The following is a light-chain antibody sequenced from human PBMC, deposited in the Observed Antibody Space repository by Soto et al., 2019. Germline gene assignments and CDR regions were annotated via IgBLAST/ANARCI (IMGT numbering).Light chain of an antibody. CDR2: EGS. V-gene: IGLV2-23*01. J-gene: IGLJ2*01. CDR1: SSDVGSYNL. Sequence: QSALTQPASVSGSPGQSITISCTGTSSDVGSYNLVSWYQQHPGKAPKLMIYEGSKRPSGVSNRFSGSKSGNTASLTISGLQAEDEADYYGCSYAGSSTSREVFGGGTKLTVL. CDR3: CSYAGSSTSREV.